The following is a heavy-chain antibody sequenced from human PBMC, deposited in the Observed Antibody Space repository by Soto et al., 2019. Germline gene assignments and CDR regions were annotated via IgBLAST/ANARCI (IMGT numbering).Heavy chain of an antibody. CDR1: GYTFTNYD. CDR2: MNPYSNNA. D-gene: IGHD3-10*01. J-gene: IGHJ2*01. V-gene: IGHV1-8*01. Sequence: QAQLVQSGTEVKKPGASVKVSCQASGYTFTNYDIFWMRQATGEGLEWMGWMNPYSNNAGYAEKFQGSVTRTSDTSTSTAYMELSGLTSEDTAVYYCARGGSYYYGKHGDSRNWYFDLWGRGALLRVSS. CDR3: ARGGSYYYGKHGDSRNWYFDL.